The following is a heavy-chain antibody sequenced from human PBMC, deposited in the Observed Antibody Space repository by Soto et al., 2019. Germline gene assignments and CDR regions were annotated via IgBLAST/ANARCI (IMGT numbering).Heavy chain of an antibody. CDR2: IIPIFGTA. D-gene: IGHD2-2*01. CDR1: GGTFSSYA. CDR3: AGGGHYCSSTSCLGYIGALDI. Sequence: GASVKVSCKASGGTFSSYAISWVRQAPGQGLEWMGGIIPIFGTANYAQKFQGRVTITADESTSTAYMELSSLRSEDTAVYYCAGGGHYCSSTSCLGYIGALDIWGQGTMVTVSS. J-gene: IGHJ3*02. V-gene: IGHV1-69*13.